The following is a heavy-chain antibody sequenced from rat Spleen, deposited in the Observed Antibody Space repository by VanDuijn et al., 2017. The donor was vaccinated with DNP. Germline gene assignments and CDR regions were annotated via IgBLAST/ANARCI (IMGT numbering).Heavy chain of an antibody. CDR2: ISTNGGNS. Sequence: EVQLVESGGGLVQPGRSLKLSCAASGFTFSKYGMAWVRQAPTQGLEWVASISTNGGNSYYRDSVKGRFTISRDNAKNTLYLQMNSLRSEDTATYYCARENWAPDYWGQGVMVTVSS. V-gene: IGHV5S13*01. CDR1: GFTFSKYG. CDR3: ARENWAPDY. J-gene: IGHJ2*01. D-gene: IGHD5-1*01.